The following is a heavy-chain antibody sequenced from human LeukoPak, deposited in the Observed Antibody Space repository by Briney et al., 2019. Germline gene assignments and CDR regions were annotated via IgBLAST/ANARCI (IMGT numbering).Heavy chain of an antibody. CDR1: GGAFSDYY. Sequence: SETLSLTCAVYGGAFSDYYWSWICQPPGKGLEWLGEINHSGITNYNPSLKSRVTISVDPSKNQFSLKLTSVTAADTAVYYCAREGSYYGSGSPPLDHWGQGTLVTVSS. D-gene: IGHD3-10*01. J-gene: IGHJ4*02. CDR2: INHSGIT. CDR3: AREGSYYGSGSPPLDH. V-gene: IGHV4-34*01.